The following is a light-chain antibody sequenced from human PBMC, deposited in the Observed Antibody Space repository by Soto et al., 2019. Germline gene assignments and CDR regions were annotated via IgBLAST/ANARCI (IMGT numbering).Light chain of an antibody. CDR3: QQRNSWPPKFT. CDR2: DAS. V-gene: IGKV3-11*01. J-gene: IGKJ3*01. Sequence: EIVLTQSPATLSLSPGERATLPCRASQSVGSNLAWYQQKPGQAPRLLIYDASSRATGIPDRFSGRGSGTDFTLTISSLEPEDFAIYYFQQRNSWPPKFTFGPGTKVDFK. CDR1: QSVGSN.